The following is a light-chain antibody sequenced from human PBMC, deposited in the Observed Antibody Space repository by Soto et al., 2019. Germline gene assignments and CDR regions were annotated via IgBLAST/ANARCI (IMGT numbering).Light chain of an antibody. CDR3: AAWDDSLSGWV. CDR2: RNN. CDR1: STKIGSNY. J-gene: IGLJ3*02. V-gene: IGLV1-47*01. Sequence: QSVLTQPPSASGTPGQRVTISSSGSSTKIGSNYVYWYQQLPGTAPKLLIYRNNQRPSGVPDRFSGSKSGTSASLAISGLRSKDEADYYCAAWDDSLSGWVFGGGTQLTVL.